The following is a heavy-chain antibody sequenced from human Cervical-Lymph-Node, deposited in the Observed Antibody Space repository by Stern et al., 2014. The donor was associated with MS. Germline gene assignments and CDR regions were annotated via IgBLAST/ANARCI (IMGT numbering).Heavy chain of an antibody. J-gene: IGHJ4*02. CDR2: IIPILGIA. V-gene: IGHV1-69*09. CDR3: ARDGDLGGDWILSPLDY. D-gene: IGHD2-21*02. CDR1: GGTFSSYT. Sequence: QVQLVQSGAEVKKPGSSVKVSCKASGGTFSSYTISWVRQAPGQGLEWMGRIIPILGIANYAQKFQGRVTITADKSTSTAYMELSSLRSEDTAVYYCARDGDLGGDWILSPLDYWGQGTLVTVSS.